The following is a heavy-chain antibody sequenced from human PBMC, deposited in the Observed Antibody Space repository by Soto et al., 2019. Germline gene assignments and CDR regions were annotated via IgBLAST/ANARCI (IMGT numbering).Heavy chain of an antibody. V-gene: IGHV4-39*01. CDR1: GGSISSGDYY. J-gene: IGHJ4*02. D-gene: IGHD2-21*02. CDR2: VYYSGST. CDR3: ARHVVVTNDGGHYFDY. Sequence: WETQSLTCTVSGGSISSGDYYWSWTRQPPGKGLEWIGSVYYSGSTFYNPSLESRVTISVDTSKNQFSLRLSSVTAADTTVYYCARHVVVTNDGGHYFDYWGQGTQVTVSS.